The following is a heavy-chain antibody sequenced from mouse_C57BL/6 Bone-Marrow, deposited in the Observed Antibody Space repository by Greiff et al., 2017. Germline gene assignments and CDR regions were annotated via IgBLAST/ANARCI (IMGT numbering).Heavy chain of an antibody. J-gene: IGHJ4*01. D-gene: IGHD1-1*01. Sequence: QVQLQQPGAELVMPGASVKLSCKASGYTFTSYWMHWVKQRPGQGLEWIGEIDPSDSYTNYNQKFKGKSTLTVDKSSSTAYMQLSSLTSEDSAVYYGARGPYYDGSSSVVMDYWGQGASVTVAS. CDR1: GYTFTSYW. V-gene: IGHV1-69*01. CDR2: IDPSDSYT. CDR3: ARGPYYDGSSSVVMDY.